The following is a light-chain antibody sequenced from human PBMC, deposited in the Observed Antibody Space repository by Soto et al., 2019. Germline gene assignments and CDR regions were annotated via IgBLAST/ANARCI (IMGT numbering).Light chain of an antibody. CDR3: HQYSTYPWR. CDR2: DAS. CDR1: QSISSW. J-gene: IGKJ1*01. V-gene: IGKV1-5*01. Sequence: IQMTESPYTLSASVGDRVTIACRASQSISSWLAWYQQKPGKALKVLIFDASSLDSGVPSRFSASGSATEFTLTITSLQGDDFATYCCHQYSTYPWRFGQGTKVDSK.